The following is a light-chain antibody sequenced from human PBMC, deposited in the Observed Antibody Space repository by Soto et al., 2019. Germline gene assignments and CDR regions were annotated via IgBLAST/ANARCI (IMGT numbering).Light chain of an antibody. CDR3: QQYGSSRRWT. CDR1: QSVSSSY. Sequence: VLTQSPGTLSLSPGERVTLSCRASQSVSSSYLAWYQQKPGQAPRLLIYGASSRATGIPDRFSGSGSGTDFTLTISRLEPEDFAVYYCQQYGSSRRWTFGQGTKVDIK. CDR2: GAS. V-gene: IGKV3-20*01. J-gene: IGKJ1*01.